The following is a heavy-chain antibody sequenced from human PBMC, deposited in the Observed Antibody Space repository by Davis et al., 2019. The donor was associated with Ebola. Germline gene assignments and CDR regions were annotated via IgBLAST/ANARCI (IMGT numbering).Heavy chain of an antibody. J-gene: IGHJ4*02. D-gene: IGHD6-6*01. CDR2: ISAYNGNT. CDR1: GYTFNSHG. CDR3: ARGGPYSSSTRGVDY. V-gene: IGHV1-18*01. Sequence: ASVKVSCKASGYTFNSHGISWVRQAPGQGLEWMGWISAYNGNTNYAQKLQGRVTMTTDTSTSTAYMELRSLRSDDTAVYYCARGGPYSSSTRGVDYWGQGTLVTVSS.